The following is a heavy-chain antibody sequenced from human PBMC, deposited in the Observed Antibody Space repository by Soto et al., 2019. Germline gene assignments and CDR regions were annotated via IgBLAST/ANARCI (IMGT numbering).Heavy chain of an antibody. CDR1: GFTFSSYG. V-gene: IGHV3-33*01. J-gene: IGHJ4*02. CDR2: IWYDGSRK. CDR3: ARGYSSSSYVFDY. D-gene: IGHD6-13*01. Sequence: QVQLVESGGGVVQPGGSLRLSCAASGFTFSSYGMHWVRQAPGKGLEWVAIIWYDGSRKYCADSVKGRFTISRDNSKNTLYLQMNSLRAEGTAVYYCARGYSSSSYVFDYWGQGTLVTVPS.